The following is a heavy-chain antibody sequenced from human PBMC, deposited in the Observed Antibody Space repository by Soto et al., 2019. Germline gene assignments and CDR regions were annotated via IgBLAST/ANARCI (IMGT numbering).Heavy chain of an antibody. Sequence: QITLKESGPTVVKPTETLTLTCTFSGFSLTTSGVGVGWVRQSPGKAPEWLALIYWDDDKRYSTSLKSRLTITKDTSKTQLVLTMANGDPADTATYYCAHRVLRTVFGLVTTTAIYFDFWGQGTPVVVSS. CDR1: GFSLTTSGVG. V-gene: IGHV2-5*02. D-gene: IGHD3-3*01. J-gene: IGHJ4*02. CDR2: IYWDDDK. CDR3: AHRVLRTVFGLVTTTAIYFDF.